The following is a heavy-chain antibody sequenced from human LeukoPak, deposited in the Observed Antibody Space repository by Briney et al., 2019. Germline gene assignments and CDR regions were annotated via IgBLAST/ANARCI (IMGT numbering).Heavy chain of an antibody. J-gene: IGHJ4*02. CDR1: GFTFSSYW. CDR2: VWSGGNNK. Sequence: GGSPRLSCAASGFTFSSYWMSWVRQAPGKGLEWVAVVWSGGNNKYYSDSVKGRFTISRDNSKNTLYLQMNSLRAEDTAVYYCAKDGQVGAIGYFDYRGQGTLVTVSS. D-gene: IGHD1-26*01. CDR3: AKDGQVGAIGYFDY. V-gene: IGHV3-33*03.